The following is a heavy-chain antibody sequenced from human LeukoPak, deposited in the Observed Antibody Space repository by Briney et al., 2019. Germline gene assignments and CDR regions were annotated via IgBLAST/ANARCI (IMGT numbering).Heavy chain of an antibody. D-gene: IGHD4-23*01. CDR1: GYTFTSYD. CDR3: ARVGGTVVTTIGYFDY. J-gene: IGHJ4*02. CDR2: MNPNSGNT. V-gene: IGHV1-8*01. Sequence: ASVKVSCKASGYTFTSYDINWVRRATGQGLEWMGWMNPNSGNTGYAQKFQGRVTMTRNTSISTAYMELSSLRSEDTAVYYCARVGGTVVTTIGYFDYWGQGTLATVSS.